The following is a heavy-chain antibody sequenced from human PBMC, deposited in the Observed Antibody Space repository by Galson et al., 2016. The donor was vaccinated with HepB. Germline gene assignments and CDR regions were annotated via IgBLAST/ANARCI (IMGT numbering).Heavy chain of an antibody. D-gene: IGHD3-22*01. V-gene: IGHV3-15*07. Sequence: SLRLSCAASGFTFTSAWMSWVRQAPGKGLEWVGRIKSKTDGGTTDYAAPVKGRFTISRDDSKNTLYLQMNSLKTEDTAVYYCVTTDSSGYLIDYWGQGILVTVSS. CDR2: IKSKTDGGTT. CDR1: GFTFTSAW. CDR3: VTTDSSGYLIDY. J-gene: IGHJ4*02.